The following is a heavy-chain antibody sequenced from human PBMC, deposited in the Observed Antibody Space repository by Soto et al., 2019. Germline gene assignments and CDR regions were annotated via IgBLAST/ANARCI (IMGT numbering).Heavy chain of an antibody. D-gene: IGHD5-18*01. Sequence: QVQLGQSGAEVKKPGASVKVSCKAAGYTFTGYYMHWVRQAPGQGLEWMGWINPNSGGTNYAQKFNGGVTMTRDTYTSPAYRELGRMRLDDTSVYGFERRTAMAPGAYGMEVWGQGTKVTVSS. CDR3: ERRTAMAPGAYGMEV. CDR2: INPNSGGT. CDR1: GYTFTGYY. J-gene: IGHJ6*02. V-gene: IGHV1-2*02.